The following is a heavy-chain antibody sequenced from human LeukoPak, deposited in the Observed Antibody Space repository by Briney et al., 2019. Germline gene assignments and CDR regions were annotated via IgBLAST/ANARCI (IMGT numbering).Heavy chain of an antibody. CDR2: INPNSGAT. V-gene: IGHV1-2*02. CDR3: ARGRRILGGPENAGDFFDF. J-gene: IGHJ4*01. CDR1: GYTFTGYY. D-gene: IGHD3-16*01. Sequence: GASVKVSCKASGYTFTGYYMHWVRQAPGQGLKWMGWINPNSGATHYAQSFQARVTMTRDTSIASSYMELTGLEFDDTAVYYCARGRRILGGPENAGDFFDFWGQGSLVTVSS.